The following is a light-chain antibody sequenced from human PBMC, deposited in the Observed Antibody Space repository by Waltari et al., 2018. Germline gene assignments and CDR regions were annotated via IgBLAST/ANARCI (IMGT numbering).Light chain of an antibody. CDR3: QQYYSTIFT. CDR1: QSVLYSSNNKNY. V-gene: IGKV4-1*01. Sequence: DVVVTQSPVSLAVSLGVRPTINCRSPQSVLYSSNNKNYLAWYQQKPGQPPKLLIYWASTRESGVPDRFSGSGSGTDFTLTISSLQAEDVAVYYCQQYYSTIFTFGPGTKVDI. CDR2: WAS. J-gene: IGKJ3*01.